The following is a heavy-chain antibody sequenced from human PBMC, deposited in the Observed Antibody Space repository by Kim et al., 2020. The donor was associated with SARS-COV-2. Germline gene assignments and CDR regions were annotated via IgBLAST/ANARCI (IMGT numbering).Heavy chain of an antibody. CDR3: ARVPLLRFLEWDYYYMDV. J-gene: IGHJ6*03. D-gene: IGHD3-3*01. V-gene: IGHV3-48*03. CDR2: ISSSGSTI. CDR1: GFTFSSYE. Sequence: GGSLRLSCADSGFTFSSYEMNWVRQAPGKGLEWVSYISSSGSTIYYADSVKGRFTISRDNAKNSLYLQMNSLRAEDTAVYYCARVPLLRFLEWDYYYMDVWGKGTTVTVSS.